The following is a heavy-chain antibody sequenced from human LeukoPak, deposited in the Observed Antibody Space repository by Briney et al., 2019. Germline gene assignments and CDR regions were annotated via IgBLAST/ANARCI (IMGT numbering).Heavy chain of an antibody. CDR3: ARYTLRDCGDYAVRYFDL. Sequence: GESLKISCKGSGYRFTSYWIGWVRQMPGKGLEWMGIIYAGDSDTRYSPSLQGQVTISADKSISTAYLQWSSLKASDTAMYYRARYTLRDCGDYAVRYFDLWGRGTLVTVSS. CDR1: GYRFTSYW. CDR2: IYAGDSDT. J-gene: IGHJ2*01. D-gene: IGHD4-17*01. V-gene: IGHV5-51*01.